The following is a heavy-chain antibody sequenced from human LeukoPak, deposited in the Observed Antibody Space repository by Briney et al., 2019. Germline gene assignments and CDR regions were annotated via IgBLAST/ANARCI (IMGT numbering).Heavy chain of an antibody. D-gene: IGHD6-13*01. V-gene: IGHV3-7*01. Sequence: GGSLRLSCAASGFTFSSYWMSWVRQAPGKGLEWVANIKQDGSEKYYVDSVKGRFTISSDNAKNSLYLQMNSLRAEDTAVYYCAGDHSSSWYYFDYWGQGTLVTVSS. CDR1: GFTFSSYW. J-gene: IGHJ4*02. CDR2: IKQDGSEK. CDR3: AGDHSSSWYYFDY.